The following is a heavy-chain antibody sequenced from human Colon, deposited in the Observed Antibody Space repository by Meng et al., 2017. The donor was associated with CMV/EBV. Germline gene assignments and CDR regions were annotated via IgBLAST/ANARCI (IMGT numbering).Heavy chain of an antibody. Sequence: GGSLRLSCETSGFDLRTYALSWVRQIPGKGLQWVAVIGGRDDTAFYADSVKGRFTISRDSSGNAVSLQMDSLGVDDTALYYCAKDLTASGTDYRPYFLFESWGQGTLVTVSS. D-gene: IGHD3-10*01. CDR1: GFDLRTYA. CDR2: IGGRDDTA. J-gene: IGHJ4*02. V-gene: IGHV3-23*01. CDR3: AKDLTASGTDYRPYFLFES.